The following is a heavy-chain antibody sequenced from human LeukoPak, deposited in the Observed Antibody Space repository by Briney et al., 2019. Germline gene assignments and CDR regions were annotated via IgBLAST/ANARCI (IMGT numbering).Heavy chain of an antibody. CDR2: IIDTGST. V-gene: IGHV4-59*01. Sequence: SETLSLTCSVSGDSIRTYYWSWIRQPPGKGLEWIGYIIDTGSTNYKPSLKTRLTMSVDVSKNQISLKLSSVTAADTAVYYCASLGYSSGSDYWGQGTLVTVSS. D-gene: IGHD3-22*01. J-gene: IGHJ4*02. CDR1: GDSIRTYY. CDR3: ASLGYSSGSDY.